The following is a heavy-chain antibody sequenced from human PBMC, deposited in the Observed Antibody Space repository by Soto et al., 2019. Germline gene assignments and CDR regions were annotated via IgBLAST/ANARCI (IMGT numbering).Heavy chain of an antibody. CDR3: ATGYGSGSAENWFDP. CDR1: GGSFSGYY. CDR2: INHSGST. J-gene: IGHJ5*02. V-gene: IGHV4-34*01. D-gene: IGHD3-10*01. Sequence: SETLSLTCAVYGGSFSGYYWSWIRQPPGKGLEWIGEINHSGSTNYNPSLKSRVTISVDTSKNQFSLKLSSVTAADTAVYYCATGYGSGSAENWFDPWGQGTLGTVS.